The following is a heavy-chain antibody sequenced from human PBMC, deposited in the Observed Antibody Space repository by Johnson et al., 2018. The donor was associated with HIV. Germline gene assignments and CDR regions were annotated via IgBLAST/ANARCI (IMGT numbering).Heavy chain of an antibody. V-gene: IGHV3-30*18. CDR2: ISYDGGKK. J-gene: IGHJ3*02. CDR3: AKAYCPGCDAFEI. D-gene: IGHD2-21*01. Sequence: QMLLVESGGGVVQPGRSLRLSCAASGFTFSNYDMDWVRQAPGKGLEWVVGISYDGGKKYYRDSVKGRFTISRDNSNNTLYLQINSLRTEDSGVYYCAKAYCPGCDAFEIWGQGTMVTVSS. CDR1: GFTFSNYD.